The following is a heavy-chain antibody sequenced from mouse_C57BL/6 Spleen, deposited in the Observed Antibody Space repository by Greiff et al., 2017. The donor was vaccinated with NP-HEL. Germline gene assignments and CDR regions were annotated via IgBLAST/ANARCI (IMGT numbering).Heavy chain of an antibody. D-gene: IGHD6-1*01. V-gene: IGHV6-6*01. CDR2: IRNKANNHAT. CDR1: GFTFSDAW. J-gene: IGHJ3*01. CDR3: TGGLSFAY. Sequence: EVMLVESGGGLVQPGGSMKLSCAASGFTFSDAWMDWVRQSPETGLEWVAEIRNKANNHATYYAESVKGRFTISRDDSKSSVYLQMNSLRAEDTGIYYCTGGLSFAYWGQGTLVTVSA.